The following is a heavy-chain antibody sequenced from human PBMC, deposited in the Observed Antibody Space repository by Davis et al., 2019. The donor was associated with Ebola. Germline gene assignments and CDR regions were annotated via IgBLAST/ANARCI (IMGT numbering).Heavy chain of an antibody. D-gene: IGHD6-19*01. V-gene: IGHV3-23*01. J-gene: IGHJ6*02. CDR2: IDASGEDT. CDR1: GFTFTRYA. Sequence: GESLKISCAASGFTFTRYALNWVRQAPGKGLEWVSAIDASGEDTYYVDSAKDRFTISRDDSKNTVYLEMSGLRVEDTAVYFCARAPLPVAVAGSMDVWGQGTSVTVSS. CDR3: ARAPLPVAVAGSMDV.